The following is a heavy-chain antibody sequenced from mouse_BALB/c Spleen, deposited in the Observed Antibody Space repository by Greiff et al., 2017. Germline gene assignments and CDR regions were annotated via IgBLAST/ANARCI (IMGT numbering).Heavy chain of an antibody. Sequence: EVQGVESGGGLVQPGGSRKLSCAASGFTFSSFGMHWVRQAPEKGLEWVAYISSGSSTIYYADTVKGRFTISRDNPKNTLFLQMTSLRSEDTARYYCARSPFAYWGQGTLVTVSA. CDR1: GFTFSSFG. J-gene: IGHJ3*01. V-gene: IGHV5-17*02. CDR3: ARSPFAY. CDR2: ISSGSSTI.